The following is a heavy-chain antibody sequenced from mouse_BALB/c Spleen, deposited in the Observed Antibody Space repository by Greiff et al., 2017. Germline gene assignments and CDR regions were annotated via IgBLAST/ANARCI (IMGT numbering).Heavy chain of an antibody. J-gene: IGHJ2*01. D-gene: IGHD2-14*01. Sequence: VQLQQPGAELVKPGASVKLSCKASGYTFTSYWMHWVKQRPGQGLEWIGEIDPSDSYTNYNQKFKGKATLTVDKSSSTAYMQLSSLTSEDSAVYYCARYMYDFDYWGQGTTLTVSS. CDR2: IDPSDSYT. CDR3: ARYMYDFDY. V-gene: IGHV1-69*02. CDR1: GYTFTSYW.